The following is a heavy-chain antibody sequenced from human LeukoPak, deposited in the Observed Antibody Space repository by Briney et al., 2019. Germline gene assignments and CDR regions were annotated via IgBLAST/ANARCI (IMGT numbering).Heavy chain of an antibody. CDR1: GFTFSSYI. CDR2: ISSSSSYI. V-gene: IGHV3-21*01. CDR3: ARDSHCSGGGCYYYYGMYV. D-gene: IGHD2-15*01. J-gene: IGHJ6*02. Sequence: GGSLRLSCAASGFTFSSYIMNGVRQAPGKGLEWVSSISSSSSYIYYADSVKGRFTISRDNAKNSLYLPMNSLRAEDTAVYYCARDSHCSGGGCYYYYGMYVWGPGTTVTVSS.